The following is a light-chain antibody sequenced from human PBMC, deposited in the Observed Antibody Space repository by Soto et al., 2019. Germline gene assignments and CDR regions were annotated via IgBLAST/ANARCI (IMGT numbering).Light chain of an antibody. Sequence: IDIAQSPSTLSASGGGRVTITWRASQSVGTWVTWYQQKPGKAPKLLIYGASNLESGVPSRFSGSGSGTDFTLTISSLQPEDFATYYCQQSYSTQWTFGQGTKVDIK. CDR2: GAS. J-gene: IGKJ1*01. V-gene: IGKV1-39*01. CDR3: QQSYSTQWT. CDR1: QSVGTW.